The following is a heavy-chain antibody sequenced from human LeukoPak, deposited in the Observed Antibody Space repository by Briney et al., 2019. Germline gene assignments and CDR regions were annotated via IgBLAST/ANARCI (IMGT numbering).Heavy chain of an antibody. J-gene: IGHJ3*02. CDR1: GYTFTGYY. Sequence: ASVKVSCKASGYTFTGYYMHWVRQAPGQGLEWMGWINPNSGDTNYAQKFQGRVTMTRDTSISTAYMELSRLTSDDTAVFYCARGRLGSGSQYDAFDIWGQGTMVTVSS. V-gene: IGHV1-2*02. D-gene: IGHD3-10*01. CDR3: ARGRLGSGSQYDAFDI. CDR2: INPNSGDT.